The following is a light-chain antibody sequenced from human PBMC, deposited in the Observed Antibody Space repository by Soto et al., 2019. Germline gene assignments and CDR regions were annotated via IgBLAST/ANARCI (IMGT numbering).Light chain of an antibody. CDR3: QQYNKFPSLT. CDR1: QSVSSN. J-gene: IGKJ4*01. CDR2: GAS. Sequence: EIVLTQSPVTLSVSPGERATLSCRASQSVSSNLAWYQQKHGQAPRLLIYGASTRATGIPARCSGSGSGTEFTLTISSLQSEDFALYYCQQYNKFPSLTFGGGTKVEIK. V-gene: IGKV3-15*01.